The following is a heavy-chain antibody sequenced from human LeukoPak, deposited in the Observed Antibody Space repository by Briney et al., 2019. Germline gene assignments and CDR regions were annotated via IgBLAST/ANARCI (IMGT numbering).Heavy chain of an antibody. CDR3: AKKGATVTYFDY. CDR1: GFTFSSYG. Sequence: GGSLRLSCAASGFTFSSYGMNWVRQAPGKGLEWVAVISYDGSNKYYADSVKGRFTISRDNSKNTLYLQMNSLRAEDTAVYYCAKKGATVTYFDYWGQGTLVTVSS. V-gene: IGHV3-30*18. D-gene: IGHD4-17*01. J-gene: IGHJ4*02. CDR2: ISYDGSNK.